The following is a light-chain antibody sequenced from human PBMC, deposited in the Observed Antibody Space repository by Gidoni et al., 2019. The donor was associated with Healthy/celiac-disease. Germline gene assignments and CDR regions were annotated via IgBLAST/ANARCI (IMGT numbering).Light chain of an antibody. J-gene: IGKJ1*01. CDR3: QQRSNWPWT. CDR1: QSVSSY. Sequence: ELVLSQSPATLSLSPGERATLSCRASQSVSSYLAWYQQKPGQAPRLLIYDASNRATGIPARFSGSGSGTDFTLTISSREPEDFAVYYCQQRSNWPWTFGQGTKVEIK. CDR2: DAS. V-gene: IGKV3-11*01.